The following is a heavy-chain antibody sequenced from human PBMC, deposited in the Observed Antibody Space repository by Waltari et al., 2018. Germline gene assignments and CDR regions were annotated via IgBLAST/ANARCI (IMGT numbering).Heavy chain of an antibody. Sequence: EAQLVQSGGVLVQPGGSLAHSCAATELPISRFWMTWIRQAPGQGLQWVAHIGPDGSDKYYVDSVKGRFTISRDNAENSLLLQMSSLRVEDTALYYCVGWNDPINSWGQGTLVAVSS. CDR1: ELPISRFW. V-gene: IGHV3-7*01. CDR2: IGPDGSDK. D-gene: IGHD1-1*01. CDR3: VGWNDPINS. J-gene: IGHJ4*02.